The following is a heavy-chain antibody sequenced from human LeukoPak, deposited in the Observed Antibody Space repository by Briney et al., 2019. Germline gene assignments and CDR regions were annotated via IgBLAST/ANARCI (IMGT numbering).Heavy chain of an antibody. CDR1: GGSISSSSYY. CDR3: ARRYYRKRYCSGGSCYNGGVDY. Sequence: PSETLSLTCTVSGGSISSSSYYWGWIRQPPGKGLEWIGSIYYSGSTYYNPSLKSRVTISVDTSKNQFSLKLSSVTAADTAVYYCARRYYRKRYCSGGSCYNGGVDYWGQGTLVTVSS. D-gene: IGHD2-15*01. V-gene: IGHV4-39*07. CDR2: IYYSGST. J-gene: IGHJ4*02.